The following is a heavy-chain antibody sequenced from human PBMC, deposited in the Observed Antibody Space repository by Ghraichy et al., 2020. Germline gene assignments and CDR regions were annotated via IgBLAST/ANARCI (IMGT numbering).Heavy chain of an antibody. V-gene: IGHV3-15*01. Sequence: GGSLRLSCAASGFTFSNAWMSWVRQAPGKGLEWVGRIKSKPDGGTTDSAAPVKGRFTISRDDSKNTVSLQMNSLKTEDTAVYYCTRHLYESSGYFNDAFDIWGQGTMVTVSS. CDR2: IKSKPDGGTT. J-gene: IGHJ3*02. CDR1: GFTFSNAW. CDR3: TRHLYESSGYFNDAFDI. D-gene: IGHD3-22*01.